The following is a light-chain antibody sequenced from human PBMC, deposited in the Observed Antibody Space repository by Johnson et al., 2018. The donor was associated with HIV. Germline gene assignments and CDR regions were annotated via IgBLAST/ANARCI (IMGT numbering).Light chain of an antibody. CDR3: GTWDSSLSVGYV. CDR2: ENN. V-gene: IGLV1-51*02. Sequence: QPVLTQPPSMSAAPGQKVTISCSGSSSNIGNNYVSWYQQLPGTAPKLLIYENNKRPSEIPDRFSGSKSGTSATLGITGLQTGDEADYYCGTWDSSLSVGYVFGTGPKFTVL. J-gene: IGLJ1*01. CDR1: SSNIGNNY.